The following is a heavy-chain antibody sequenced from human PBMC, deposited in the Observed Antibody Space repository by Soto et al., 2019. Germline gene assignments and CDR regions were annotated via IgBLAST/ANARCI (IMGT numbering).Heavy chain of an antibody. J-gene: IGHJ4*02. V-gene: IGHV1-3*01. CDR2: INGCNVNT. CDR3: ARELQGLYYFDY. Sequence: ASVKFYCKASGYTFTSYAMHLVRQAPGQRLDWMGCINGCNVNTKYSQKFQGRVTITRDTSSSTAYMELSSLRSDDTAVYYCARELQGLYYFDYWGQGTLVTVSS. CDR1: GYTFTSYA. D-gene: IGHD4-4*01.